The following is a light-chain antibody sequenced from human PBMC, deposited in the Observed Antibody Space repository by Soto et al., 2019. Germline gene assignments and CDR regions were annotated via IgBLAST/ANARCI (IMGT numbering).Light chain of an antibody. Sequence: SVLTQPASVSGSPGQSITISCTGTSSDVGSYNLVSWYQQHPGKAPKLMIYEGSKRPSGASNRFSGSKSGNTASLTISGLQAEDEADYYFCSYAGSSTLVFGGGTKLTVL. CDR1: SSDVGSYNL. J-gene: IGLJ2*01. CDR2: EGS. V-gene: IGLV2-23*01. CDR3: CSYAGSSTLV.